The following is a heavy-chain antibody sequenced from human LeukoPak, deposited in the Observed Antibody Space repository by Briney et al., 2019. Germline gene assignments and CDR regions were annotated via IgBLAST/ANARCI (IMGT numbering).Heavy chain of an antibody. J-gene: IGHJ6*02. D-gene: IGHD6-13*01. CDR2: IISILGIA. CDR3: ARAYSSSSHYYYGMDV. Sequence: GSSVKVSCKASGGTFSSYAISWVRQAPGQGLEWMGRIISILGIANYAQKFQGRVTITADKSTSTAYMELSSLRSEDTAVYYCARAYSSSSHYYYGMDVWGQGTTVTVSS. V-gene: IGHV1-69*04. CDR1: GGTFSSYA.